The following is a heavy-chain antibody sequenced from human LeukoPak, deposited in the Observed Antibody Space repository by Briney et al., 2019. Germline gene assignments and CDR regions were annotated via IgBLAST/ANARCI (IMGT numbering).Heavy chain of an antibody. CDR2: IIPIFGTA. CDR1: GGTFSSYA. V-gene: IGHV1-69*13. Sequence: VKVSCKASGGTFSSYAISWVRQAPGHGLEWRGGIIPIFGTANYAQKFQGRVTITADESTSTAYMELSSLRSEDTAVYYCARGGTKQLWSASDYWGQGTLVTVSS. J-gene: IGHJ4*02. CDR3: ARGGTKQLWSASDY. D-gene: IGHD5-18*01.